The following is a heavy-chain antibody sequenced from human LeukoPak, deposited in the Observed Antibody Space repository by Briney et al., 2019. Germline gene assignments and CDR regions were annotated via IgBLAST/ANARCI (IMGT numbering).Heavy chain of an antibody. CDR3: ARAYHDSGRVAFDY. V-gene: IGHV1-18*01. CDR2: ISAYNGNA. Sequence: ASVKVSCKASGYTFTSYGISWVRQAPGQGLEWMGWISAYNGNANYAQKLQGRVTMTTDTSTSTAYMELRSLRSDDTAVYYCARAYHDSGRVAFDYWGQGTLVTVSS. J-gene: IGHJ4*02. D-gene: IGHD6-19*01. CDR1: GYTFTSYG.